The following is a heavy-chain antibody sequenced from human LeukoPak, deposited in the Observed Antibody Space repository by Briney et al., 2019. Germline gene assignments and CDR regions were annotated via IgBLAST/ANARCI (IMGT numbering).Heavy chain of an antibody. Sequence: GGSLRLSCAASGFTFSSYSMNWVRQAPGKGLEWVSYISSSSSTIYYADSVKGRFTISRDNAKNSLYLQMNSLRAEDTAVYYCARDPPVFGGGPIFDYGGQGPRAPVSS. J-gene: IGHJ4*02. CDR2: ISSSSSTI. CDR1: GFTFSSYS. D-gene: IGHD3-16*01. V-gene: IGHV3-48*01. CDR3: ARDPPVFGGGPIFDY.